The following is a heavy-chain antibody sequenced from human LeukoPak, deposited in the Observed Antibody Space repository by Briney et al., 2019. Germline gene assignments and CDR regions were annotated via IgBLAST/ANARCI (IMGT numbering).Heavy chain of an antibody. V-gene: IGHV4-34*01. J-gene: IGHJ5*02. CDR2: INHSGST. D-gene: IGHD5-18*01. CDR1: GGSISGYY. Sequence: SETLSLTCTVSGGSISGYYWSWIRQPPGKGLEWIGEINHSGSTNYNPSLKSRVTISVDTSKNQFSLKLSSVTAADTAVYYCARQSGPIQLWFRWFDPWGQGTLVTVSS. CDR3: ARQSGPIQLWFRWFDP.